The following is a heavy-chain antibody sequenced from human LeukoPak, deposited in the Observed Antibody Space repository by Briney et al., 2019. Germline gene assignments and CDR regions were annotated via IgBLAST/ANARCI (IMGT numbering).Heavy chain of an antibody. D-gene: IGHD3-10*01. V-gene: IGHV3-21*05. J-gene: IGHJ4*02. Sequence: GGAPRLSCGASGFTFSYFNMNWGRQAPGVGGGGGLYIFSRGSYIYYADSVKGRFTISRDNAKNSLYLQMNSLRAEDTAVYYCARDLYYYGSGSYVPGLPDYWGQGTLVTVSS. CDR2: IFSRGSYI. CDR1: GFTFSYFN. CDR3: ARDLYYYGSGSYVPGLPDY.